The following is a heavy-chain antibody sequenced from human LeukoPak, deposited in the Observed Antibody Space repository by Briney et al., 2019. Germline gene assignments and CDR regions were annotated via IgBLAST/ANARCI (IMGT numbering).Heavy chain of an antibody. J-gene: IGHJ4*02. CDR3: ARSDEMATRIGWDY. Sequence: GESLKISCKASGYSFSNYWIGWVRQMPGKGLEWMGIIYPGDSDTRYSPSFQGQVTISADKSINTAFLQWSSLKASDTAMYYCARSDEMATRIGWDYWGQGTLVTVSS. V-gene: IGHV5-51*01. CDR1: GYSFSNYW. CDR2: IYPGDSDT. D-gene: IGHD5-24*01.